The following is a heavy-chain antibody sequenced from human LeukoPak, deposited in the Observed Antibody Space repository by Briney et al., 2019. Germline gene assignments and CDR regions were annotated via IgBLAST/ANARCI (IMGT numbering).Heavy chain of an antibody. D-gene: IGHD3-22*01. CDR3: ARHGDSSGYYYFDY. J-gene: IGHJ4*02. Sequence: SVKVSCKASGGTFISYAISWVRPAPGQGLEWMGGLIPIVGTTNYAQKFQGRVTITTDESTSTAYMELSSLRSEDTAVYYCARHGDSSGYYYFDYWGQGTLVTVSS. CDR2: LIPIVGTT. CDR1: GGTFISYA. V-gene: IGHV1-69*05.